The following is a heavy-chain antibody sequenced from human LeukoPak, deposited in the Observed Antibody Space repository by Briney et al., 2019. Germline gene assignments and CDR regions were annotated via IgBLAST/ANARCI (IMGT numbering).Heavy chain of an antibody. Sequence: GGSLRLSCAASGFTFSNYAMSWVRQAPGKGLEWVSAISGSGGSTYYADSVKGRFTVSRDNSKNTLYLQMNSLRAEDTAVYYCARDSRGVDQWLVPRNDNWGQGTLVTVSS. CDR1: GFTFSNYA. D-gene: IGHD6-19*01. V-gene: IGHV3-23*01. CDR3: ARDSRGVDQWLVPRNDN. CDR2: ISGSGGST. J-gene: IGHJ4*02.